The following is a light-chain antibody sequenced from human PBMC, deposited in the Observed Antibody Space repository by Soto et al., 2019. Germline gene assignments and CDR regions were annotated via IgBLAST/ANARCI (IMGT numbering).Light chain of an antibody. J-gene: IGKJ5*01. CDR2: DAS. CDR3: QEYASSPPIP. V-gene: IGKV3-20*01. Sequence: SAAAVSVTIGERATLHCRASQSVSSNLAWYQQKPGQAPRLLIYDASNRATGIPDRFSGSGSGTDFTLTISRLEPEDFAVYYWQEYASSPPIPFGQGTRLEI. CDR1: QSVSSN.